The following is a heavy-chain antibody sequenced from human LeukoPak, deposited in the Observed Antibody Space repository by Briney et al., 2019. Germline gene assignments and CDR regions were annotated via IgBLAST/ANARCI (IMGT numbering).Heavy chain of an antibody. CDR3: ARGSGAFDY. Sequence: PSETLSLTCTVSGGSISSSSYYWSWIRQPAGKGLEWIGRIYTSGSTNYNPSLKSRVTMSVDTSKNQFSLKLSSVTAADTAVYYCARGSGAFDYWGQGTLVTVSS. V-gene: IGHV4-61*02. CDR2: IYTSGST. CDR1: GGSISSSSYY. D-gene: IGHD3-3*01. J-gene: IGHJ4*02.